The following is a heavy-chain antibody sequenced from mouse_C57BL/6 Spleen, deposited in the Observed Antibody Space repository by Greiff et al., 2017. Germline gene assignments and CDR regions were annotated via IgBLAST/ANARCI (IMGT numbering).Heavy chain of an antibody. J-gene: IGHJ1*03. CDR2: INPNNGGT. V-gene: IGHV1-18*01. D-gene: IGHD2-3*01. CDR1: GYTFTDYN. Sequence: EVQLQQSGPELVKPGASVKIPCKASGYTFTDYNMDWVKQSHGKSLEWIGDINPNNGGTIYNQKFKGKATLTVDKSSSTAYMELRSLTSEDTAVYYCARSIYDGYYWYFEVWGTGTTVTVAS. CDR3: ARSIYDGYYWYFEV.